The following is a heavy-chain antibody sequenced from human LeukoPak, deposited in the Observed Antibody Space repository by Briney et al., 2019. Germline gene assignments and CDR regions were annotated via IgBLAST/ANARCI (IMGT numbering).Heavy chain of an antibody. CDR2: INPNSGGT. V-gene: IGHV1-2*06. CDR1: GYSFTDKY. D-gene: IGHD4-17*01. J-gene: IGHJ4*02. CDR3: ARRGRITTVTEEDY. Sequence: ASVKVSCKASGYSFTDKYMHWVRQAPGQGLEWMGRINPNSGGTNYAQKFQGRVTMTTDTSMSTAYMELRSLRSDDTAVYYCARRGRITTVTEEDYWGQGTLVTVSS.